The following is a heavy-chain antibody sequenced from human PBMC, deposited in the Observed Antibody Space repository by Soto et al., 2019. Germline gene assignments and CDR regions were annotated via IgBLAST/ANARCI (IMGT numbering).Heavy chain of an antibody. CDR3: ARDLSALEEI. CDR1: GDTFSSSYT. J-gene: IGHJ4*02. V-gene: IGHV1-69*02. CDR2: IIPILDIT. Sequence: QVQLVQSGAEVKKPGSSVKVSCEASGDTFSSSYTVSWVRQAPGQGLEWMGRIIPILDITNSAQKFQGRVTIAADKSTNTVYMELRSLRSEDTALYYCARDLSALEEIWGQGTLVTVSS. D-gene: IGHD6-25*01.